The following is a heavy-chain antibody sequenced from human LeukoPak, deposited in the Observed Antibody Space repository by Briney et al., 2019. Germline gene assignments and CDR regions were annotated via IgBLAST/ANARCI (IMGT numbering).Heavy chain of an antibody. CDR2: ISYRSTNI. Sequence: GGSLRLSCAASGFTFSTFNMNWVRQAPGKGLEWVSSISYRSTNIYYAESVKGRFTISRDNARNSVYLQMNSLRPEDTAVFYCVREGGYYSDNIRGSNFDSWRQGTLVTVSS. V-gene: IGHV3-21*01. CDR3: VREGGYYSDNIRGSNFDS. CDR1: GFTFSTFN. J-gene: IGHJ4*02. D-gene: IGHD3-22*01.